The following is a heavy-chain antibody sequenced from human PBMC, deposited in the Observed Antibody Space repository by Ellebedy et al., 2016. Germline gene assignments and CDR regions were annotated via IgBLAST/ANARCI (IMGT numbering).Heavy chain of an antibody. V-gene: IGHV4-39*01. Sequence: SETLSLTCTVSGGSMTGMHYYWGWIRQPPGKGLEWIGSVYYSGSTVYNPSLKSQITMSVDTSKNQFSVHLRSVTAADTAVYYCARNATGWYFDYWGQGALVTVSS. D-gene: IGHD6-19*01. CDR2: VYYSGST. J-gene: IGHJ4*01. CDR1: GGSMTGMHYY. CDR3: ARNATGWYFDY.